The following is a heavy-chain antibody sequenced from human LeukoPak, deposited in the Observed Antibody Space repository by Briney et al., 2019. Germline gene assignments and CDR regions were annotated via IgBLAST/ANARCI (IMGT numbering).Heavy chain of an antibody. V-gene: IGHV3-48*03. CDR2: ISSSGSTI. J-gene: IGHJ4*02. CDR1: GFTFSSYE. Sequence: PGGSLRLSCAASGFTFSSYEMNWVRQAPGKGLEGVSYISSSGSTIYYADSVKGRFTISRDNAKNSLYLQMNSLRAEDTAVYYCARDSIVATTPPDYWGQGTLVTVSS. CDR3: ARDSIVATTPPDY. D-gene: IGHD5-12*01.